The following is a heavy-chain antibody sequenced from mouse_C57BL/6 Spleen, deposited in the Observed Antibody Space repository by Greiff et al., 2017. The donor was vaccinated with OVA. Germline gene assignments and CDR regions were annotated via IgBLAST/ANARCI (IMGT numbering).Heavy chain of an antibody. CDR2: ISYDGSN. CDR1: GYSITSGYY. D-gene: IGHD1-1*01. Sequence: VQLKESGPGLVKPSQSLSLTCSVTGYSITSGYYWNWIRQFPGNKLEWMGYISYDGSNNYNPSLKNRISITRDTSTNQFFLKLNSVTTEDTATYYCAREGVYYYGSSYFDYWGQGTTLTVSS. V-gene: IGHV3-6*01. CDR3: AREGVYYYGSSYFDY. J-gene: IGHJ2*01.